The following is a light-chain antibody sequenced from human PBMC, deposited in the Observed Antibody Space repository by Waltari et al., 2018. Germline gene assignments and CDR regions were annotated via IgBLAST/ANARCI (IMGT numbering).Light chain of an antibody. CDR2: WAS. J-gene: IGKJ4*01. Sequence: DIVMTQSPDSLAVSLGEWATINCKSSQSVLYSSNNKNYLAWYQQKPGQPPRLLIYWASTRESGVPDRFSGRGSETDFTLTISSLQAEDVAVYYCQQYYSTPPLTFGGGTKVEIK. CDR1: QSVLYSSNNKNY. CDR3: QQYYSTPPLT. V-gene: IGKV4-1*01.